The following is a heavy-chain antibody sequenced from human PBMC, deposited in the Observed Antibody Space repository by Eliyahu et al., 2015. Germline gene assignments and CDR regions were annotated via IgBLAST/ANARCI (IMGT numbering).Heavy chain of an antibody. Sequence: QVHLQXSGPGLVXPWETLSLTCSVSNASISAYPWSWXRQTPEKGLEXIAYIYSTGSSISXPXLNSQVTVSVDPSKNQFSLRLSSVTAADTAVYFCAKASSFCSTGGCLDAFDVWGPGTKVTVSS. CDR2: IYSTGSS. D-gene: IGHD2-8*02. CDR3: AKASSFCSTGGCLDAFDV. CDR1: NASISAYP. J-gene: IGHJ3*01. V-gene: IGHV4-59*01.